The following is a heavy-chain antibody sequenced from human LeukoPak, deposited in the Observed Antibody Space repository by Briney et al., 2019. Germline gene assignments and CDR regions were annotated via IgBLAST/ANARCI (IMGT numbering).Heavy chain of an antibody. D-gene: IGHD3-22*01. CDR1: GFTFSTYG. CDR3: AKGLEYYYDSSGAFDI. J-gene: IGHJ3*02. CDR2: ISYDGSDK. Sequence: PGGSLRLSCAASGFTFSTYGMHWVRQAPGKGLEWVAVISYDGSDKYYADSMKGRFTISRDNSKNTLYLQINSLRAEDTAVYYCAKGLEYYYDSSGAFDIWGQGTMVTVSS. V-gene: IGHV3-30*18.